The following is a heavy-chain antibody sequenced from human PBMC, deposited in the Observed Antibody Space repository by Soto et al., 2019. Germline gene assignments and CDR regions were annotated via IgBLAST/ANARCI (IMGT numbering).Heavy chain of an antibody. CDR3: AKGDNLGPKTGYAFDP. CDR2: IYYTGST. Sequence: PSETLSLTCTVSGGSVNSDSYYWSWIRQPPGRGLEWIGYIYYTGSTNYNPSLKSRVSISADTSRNQFSLKLSSVTAADTAVYFCAKGDNLGPKTGYAFDPWGQGIMVTVSS. D-gene: IGHD5-12*01. V-gene: IGHV4-61*01. J-gene: IGHJ5*02. CDR1: GGSVNSDSYY.